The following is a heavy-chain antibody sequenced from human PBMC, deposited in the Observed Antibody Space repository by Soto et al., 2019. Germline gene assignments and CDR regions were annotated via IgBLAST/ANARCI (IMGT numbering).Heavy chain of an antibody. Sequence: QLQLHESGPGLVKPSEPLSLTCSVSGASISTSNYYWGWIRQPPGKGLEWIGHIFCGGGTYYYPYLKGRVVISVDTPNSQFALKLTSITAGDTAIYFSARQEGGDYLFDSLGQGILVTVPS. CDR1: GASISTSNYY. J-gene: IGHJ4*02. CDR2: IFCGGGT. V-gene: IGHV4-39*01. D-gene: IGHD4-17*01. CDR3: ARQEGGDYLFDS.